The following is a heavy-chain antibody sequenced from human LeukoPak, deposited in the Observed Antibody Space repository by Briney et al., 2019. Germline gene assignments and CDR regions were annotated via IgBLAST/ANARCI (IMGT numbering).Heavy chain of an antibody. CDR3: ARRRGGYGAFDY. V-gene: IGHV4-59*08. J-gene: IGHJ4*02. Sequence: PSETLSLTCTVSGGSISSYYWSWLRQPPGKGLEWIGYIYYSGSTNYNPSLKSRVTISVDTSKNQFSLKLSSVTAADTAVYYCARRRGGYGAFDYWGQGTLVTVSS. CDR2: IYYSGST. D-gene: IGHD5-12*01. CDR1: GGSISSYY.